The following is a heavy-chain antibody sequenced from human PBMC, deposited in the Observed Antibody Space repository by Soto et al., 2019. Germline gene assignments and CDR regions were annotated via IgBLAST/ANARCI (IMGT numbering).Heavy chain of an antibody. Sequence: SETLSLTCTVSGGSISSYYWSWIRQPPGKGLEWIGYIYYSGSTNYNPSLKSRVTISVDTSKNQFSLKLSSVTAADTAVYYCARDRIGWNGYYYYYYGMDVWGQGTTVTVSS. CDR1: GGSISSYY. CDR2: IYYSGST. V-gene: IGHV4-59*01. J-gene: IGHJ6*02. D-gene: IGHD1-1*01. CDR3: ARDRIGWNGYYYYYYGMDV.